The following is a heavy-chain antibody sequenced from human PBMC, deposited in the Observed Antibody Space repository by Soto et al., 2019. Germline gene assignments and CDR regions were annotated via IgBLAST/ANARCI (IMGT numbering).Heavy chain of an antibody. Sequence: EVQLVESGGGLVQPGGSLRLSCAASGFTFSSYSMNWVRQAPGKGLEWVSYISRSSSTIYYADSVKGRFTISRDNAKNSLYLQMNSLRDEDTAVYYCARGPIVGLATIKSGWYFDLWGRGTLVTVSS. V-gene: IGHV3-48*02. J-gene: IGHJ2*01. D-gene: IGHD5-12*01. CDR3: ARGPIVGLATIKSGWYFDL. CDR2: ISRSSSTI. CDR1: GFTFSSYS.